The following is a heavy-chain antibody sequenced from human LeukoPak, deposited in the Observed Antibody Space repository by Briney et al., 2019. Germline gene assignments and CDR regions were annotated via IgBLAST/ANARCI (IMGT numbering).Heavy chain of an antibody. V-gene: IGHV4-30-4*01. CDR2: IYYSGST. CDR1: GGSISSGDYY. CDR3: ARDGDSSPHYYGMDV. Sequence: SETLSLTCTVSGGSISSGDYYWSWIRQPPGKGLEWIGYIYYSGSTYYNPSLKSRVTISVDMSKNQFSLKLSSVTAADTAVYYCARDGDSSPHYYGMDVWGQGTTVTVSS. J-gene: IGHJ6*02. D-gene: IGHD6-13*01.